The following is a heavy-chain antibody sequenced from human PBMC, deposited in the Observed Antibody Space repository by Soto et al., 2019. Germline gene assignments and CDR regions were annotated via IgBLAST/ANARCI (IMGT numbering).Heavy chain of an antibody. D-gene: IGHD2-21*01. CDR2: IIPIFGTA. Sequence: PAVKGSFKSGGCPFITYALSWVRPAPGQGLEWMGRIIPIFGTANYSQKFQGRVKITADESTSTAYMELGRLRSEDTAVYYCARGRSRGGEPGAFVIWGQGTMVTVSS. V-gene: IGHV1-69*13. CDR3: ARGRSRGGEPGAFVI. CDR1: GCPFITYA. J-gene: IGHJ3*02.